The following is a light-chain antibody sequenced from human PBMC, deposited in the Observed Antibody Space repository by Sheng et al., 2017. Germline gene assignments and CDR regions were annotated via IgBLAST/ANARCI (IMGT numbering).Light chain of an antibody. J-gene: IGKJ3*01. CDR2: AAS. V-gene: IGKV1-8*01. Sequence: AIRMTQSPSSLSASTGDRVTITCRASQGISSYLAWYQQKPGKAPKLLIYAASTLQTGVPSRFSGSGSGTEFTLTISSLQPDDFATYYCQQYNSFSPVTFGPGTKVEIK. CDR3: QQYNSFSPVT. CDR1: QGISSY.